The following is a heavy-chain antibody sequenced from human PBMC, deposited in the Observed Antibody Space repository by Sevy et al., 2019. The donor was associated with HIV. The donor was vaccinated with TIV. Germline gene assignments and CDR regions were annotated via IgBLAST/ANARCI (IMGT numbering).Heavy chain of an antibody. D-gene: IGHD3-22*01. CDR3: AKGDDSSGYYNS. V-gene: IGHV3-30*18. J-gene: IGHJ4*02. CDR2: ISYDGSNK. Sequence: GGSLRLSCAASGFTFSSYGMHWVRQAPGKGLEWVALISYDGSNKYYADSVKGRFTISRDNSKNTLYLQMNSLRAEDTAVYYCAKGDDSSGYYNSWGQGTLVTVSS. CDR1: GFTFSSYG.